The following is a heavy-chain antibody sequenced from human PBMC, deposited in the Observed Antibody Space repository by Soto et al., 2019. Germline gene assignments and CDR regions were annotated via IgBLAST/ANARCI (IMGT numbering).Heavy chain of an antibody. CDR2: IWYDGSNK. CDR1: GFTFSSYG. J-gene: IGHJ3*02. D-gene: IGHD3-10*01. Sequence: QVQLVESGGGVVQPGRSLRLSCAASGFTFSSYGMHWVRQAPGKGLEWVAVIWYDGSNKYYADSVKGRFTISRDNSKNKVYLQMNSLRAEDTAVYYFAREFRFYYYGSGNGEHAFDIWGQGTMVTVSS. V-gene: IGHV3-33*01. CDR3: AREFRFYYYGSGNGEHAFDI.